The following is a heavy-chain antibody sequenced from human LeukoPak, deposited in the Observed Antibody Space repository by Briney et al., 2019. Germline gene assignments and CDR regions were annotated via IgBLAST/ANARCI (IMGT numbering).Heavy chain of an antibody. CDR3: ARDSAYSSSYDY. D-gene: IGHD6-6*01. CDR2: IYTSGST. Sequence: SETLSLTCTVSGGSISSYYWSWIRQPAGKGLEWIGRIYTSGSTNYNPSLKSRVTMSVDTSKNQFSLKLSPVTAADTAVYYCARDSAYSSSYDYWGRETLVTVSS. V-gene: IGHV4-4*07. J-gene: IGHJ4*02. CDR1: GGSISSYY.